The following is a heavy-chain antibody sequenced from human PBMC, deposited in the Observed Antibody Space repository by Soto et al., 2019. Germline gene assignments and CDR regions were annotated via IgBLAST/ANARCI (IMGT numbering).Heavy chain of an antibody. CDR1: GSSFRNYP. Sequence: GGSLRLSCAASGSSFRNYPMHWVRQTPDKGLEWLAVISHDGVTKNSADSVKGRFSISRDNSRNRLYLDMNSLRTEDTAMYYCVRGGYSSSWERLDPWGQGTLVTSPQ. V-gene: IGHV3-30-3*01. CDR2: ISHDGVTK. D-gene: IGHD4-4*01. CDR3: VRGGYSSSWERLDP. J-gene: IGHJ5*02.